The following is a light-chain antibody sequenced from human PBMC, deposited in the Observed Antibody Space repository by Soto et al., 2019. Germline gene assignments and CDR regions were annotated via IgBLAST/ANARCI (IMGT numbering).Light chain of an antibody. CDR2: SNF. Sequence: QAVLTQAPSASGTPGQRVTISCSGSSSNVGSLSVDWYQHLPGTAPKHLIHSNFQRPSGVPDRFSGSKSGTSASLAINGLQPEDEADYYCAAWDGSLNGLSVFGTGTKLTVL. CDR3: AAWDGSLNGLSV. J-gene: IGLJ1*01. V-gene: IGLV1-44*01. CDR1: SSNVGSLS.